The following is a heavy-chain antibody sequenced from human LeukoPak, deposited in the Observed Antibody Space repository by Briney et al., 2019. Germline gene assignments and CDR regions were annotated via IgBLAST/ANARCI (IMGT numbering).Heavy chain of an antibody. CDR2: ISGSGGST. CDR3: AKYYHGSGYHYEFDY. V-gene: IGHV3-23*01. Sequence: PGGSLRLSCAASGFTFSSYAMGWVRQAPGKGLEWVSAISGSGGSTYYADSVKGRFTISRDNSKNTLYLQMNSLRAEDTAVYYCAKYYHGSGYHYEFDYWGQGTLVTVSS. D-gene: IGHD3-22*01. CDR1: GFTFSSYA. J-gene: IGHJ4*02.